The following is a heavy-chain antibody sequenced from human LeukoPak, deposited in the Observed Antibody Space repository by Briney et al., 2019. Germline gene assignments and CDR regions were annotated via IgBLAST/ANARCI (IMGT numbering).Heavy chain of an antibody. J-gene: IGHJ4*02. D-gene: IGHD5-18*01. CDR2: INPNSGGT. V-gene: IGHV1-2*02. CDR1: GYTFTGYY. CDR3: ARGGPEGSGYSYGSHDY. Sequence: ASVKVSCKASGYTFTGYYLHWVRQAPGQGVEWLGWINPNSGGTNYAQKFQGRVTMTSDTSISTAYMELSRLRSDDTAVYYCARGGPEGSGYSYGSHDYWGQGTLVTVSS.